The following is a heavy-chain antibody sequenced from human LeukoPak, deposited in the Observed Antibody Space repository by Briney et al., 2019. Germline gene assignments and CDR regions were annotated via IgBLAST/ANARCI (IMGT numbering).Heavy chain of an antibody. Sequence: ASVKVSCKASGYTFTSYAMNWVRQAPGQGLEWMGWINTNTGNPTYAQGFTGRFVFSLDTSVSTAYLQISSLKAEDTAVYYCARETSGSYLLVLGDDAFDIWGQGTMVTVSS. CDR1: GYTFTSYA. CDR2: INTNTGNP. V-gene: IGHV7-4-1*02. J-gene: IGHJ3*02. CDR3: ARETSGSYLLVLGDDAFDI. D-gene: IGHD1-26*01.